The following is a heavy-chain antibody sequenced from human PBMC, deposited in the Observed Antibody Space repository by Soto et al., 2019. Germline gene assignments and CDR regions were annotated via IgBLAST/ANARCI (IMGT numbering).Heavy chain of an antibody. J-gene: IGHJ5*02. Sequence: KTSETLSLTCTVSGGSISSGSYYWGWIRQPPGKGLEWIGSIYYSGSTYYNPSLKSRVTISVDTSKNQFSLKLSSVTAADTAVYYCAREEGNWFDPWGQGTLVTVSS. V-gene: IGHV4-39*02. CDR3: AREEGNWFDP. CDR1: GGSISSGSYY. CDR2: IYYSGST.